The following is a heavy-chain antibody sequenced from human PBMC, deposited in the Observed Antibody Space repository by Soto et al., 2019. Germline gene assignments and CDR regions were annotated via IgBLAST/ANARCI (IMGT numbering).Heavy chain of an antibody. CDR2: INHSGST. CDR1: GGSFSGYY. D-gene: IGHD3-10*01. J-gene: IGHJ6*02. CDR3: ARGQATMVRGVIASIYYYYGMDV. Sequence: SETLSLTCAVYGGSFSGYYWSWIRQPPGKGLEWIGEINHSGSTNYNPSLKSRVTISVDTSKNQFSLKLSSVTAADAAVYYCARGQATMVRGVIASIYYYYGMDVWGPGXTVTVYS. V-gene: IGHV4-34*01.